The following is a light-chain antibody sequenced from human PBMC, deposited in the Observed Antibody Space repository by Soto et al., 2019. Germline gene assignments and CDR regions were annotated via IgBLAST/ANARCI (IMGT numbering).Light chain of an antibody. CDR1: QSVLYSSNNKNY. CDR2: SAS. J-gene: IGKJ5*01. V-gene: IGKV4-1*01. Sequence: DIVMTQSPDSLAVSLGEMATINCKSSQSVLYSSNNKNYLAWCQQKPGQAPRLRIYSASTRATGIPARFSGSGSGTEFTLTISSLQSEDFAVYYCQQYNNWPITFGQGTRLEIK. CDR3: QQYNNWPIT.